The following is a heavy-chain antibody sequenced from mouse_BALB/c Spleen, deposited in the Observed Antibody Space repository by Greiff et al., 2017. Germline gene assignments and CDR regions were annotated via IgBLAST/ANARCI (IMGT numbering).Heavy chain of an antibody. V-gene: IGHV1-14*01. J-gene: IGHJ4*01. Sequence: VQLKESGPELVKPGASVKMSCKASGYTFTSYVMHWVKQKPGQGLEWIGYINPYNDGTKYNEKFKGKATLTSDKSSSTAYMELSSLTSEDSAVYYCARSYRYDYYAMDYWGQGTSVTVSS. CDR2: INPYNDGT. CDR3: ARSYRYDYYAMDY. D-gene: IGHD2-14*01. CDR1: GYTFTSYV.